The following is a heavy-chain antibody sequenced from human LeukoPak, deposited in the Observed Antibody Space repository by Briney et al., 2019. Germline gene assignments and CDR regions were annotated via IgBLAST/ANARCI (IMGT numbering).Heavy chain of an antibody. CDR2: ISYSGST. CDR3: ARGRWLPDLDY. D-gene: IGHD5-12*01. CDR1: GASISRSSDY. V-gene: IGHV4-39*01. Sequence: SETLSLTCTVSGASISRSSDYWGWVRQPPGKGLEWIGSISYSGSTYYNPSLQNRVTISVDTSKNQFSLKLRSVTAADTAVYYCARGRWLPDLDYWGQGTLVTVSS. J-gene: IGHJ4*02.